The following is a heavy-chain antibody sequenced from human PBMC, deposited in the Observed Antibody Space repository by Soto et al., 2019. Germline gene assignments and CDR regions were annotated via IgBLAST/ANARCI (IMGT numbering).Heavy chain of an antibody. J-gene: IGHJ6*02. CDR2: INSDGSST. V-gene: IGHV3-74*01. Sequence: PGGSLRLSCAASGFTFSSYWMHWVRQAPGKGLVWVSRINSDGSSTSYADSVKGRFTISRDNAKNTLYLQMNSLRAEDTAVYYCARDLLYYDFWSGYYEEYYYYGMDVWGQGTTVTVSS. CDR1: GFTFSSYW. CDR3: ARDLLYYDFWSGYYEEYYYYGMDV. D-gene: IGHD3-3*01.